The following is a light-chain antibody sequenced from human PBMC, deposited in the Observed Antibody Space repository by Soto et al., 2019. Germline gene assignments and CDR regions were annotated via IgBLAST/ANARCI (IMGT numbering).Light chain of an antibody. CDR2: DVS. J-gene: IGLJ1*01. CDR1: SSDVGGYNF. CDR3: RSYTSSSTRV. Sequence: QSARTQPASVSGSPGQSIAISCTGTSSDVGGYNFVSWYQQHPGKAPKLMIYDVSNRPSGVSNRFSGSKSGNTASLTISGLQAEDEADYYCRSYTSSSTRVFGTGTKVTV. V-gene: IGLV2-14*01.